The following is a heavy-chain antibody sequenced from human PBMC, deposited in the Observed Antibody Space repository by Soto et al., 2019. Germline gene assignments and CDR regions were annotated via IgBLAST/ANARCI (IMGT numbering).Heavy chain of an antibody. CDR1: GYVFTGYY. V-gene: IGHV1-2*04. J-gene: IGHJ5*02. CDR3: ARDYGAAAGTSLNWFDP. CDR2: INPISGDT. Sequence: ASVKVSCKSSGYVFTGYYMHWVRQAPGQGLEWLGWINPISGDTKYAQKFQGWVTMTRDTSSNTVYMELTRLRSDDTAAYYCARDYGAAAGTSLNWFDPWGQGTLVTVSS. D-gene: IGHD6-13*01.